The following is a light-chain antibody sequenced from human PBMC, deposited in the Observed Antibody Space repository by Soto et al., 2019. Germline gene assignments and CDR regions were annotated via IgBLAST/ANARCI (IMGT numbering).Light chain of an antibody. CDR2: EVT. CDR1: SSDVGAYKY. Sequence: QSALTQPPSASGSPGQSVTISCTGTSSDVGAYKYVSWYQQYPGKAPKLMIYEVTKRPSGVPDRFSGSKSGNTASLTVSGLQAEDEADHYCTSYVGNDIRLFGEGTKHPVL. V-gene: IGLV2-8*01. CDR3: TSYVGNDIRL. J-gene: IGLJ3*02.